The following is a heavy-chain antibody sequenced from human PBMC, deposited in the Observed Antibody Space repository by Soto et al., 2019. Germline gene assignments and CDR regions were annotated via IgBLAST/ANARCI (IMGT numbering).Heavy chain of an antibody. Sequence: LRLSCVASVSTFSDYAMAWVRQAPGKGLEWLSYISGSGTPKFYAESVKGRFTVSRDNAKKSLYLQMDSLRDEDTAVYYCARVRLPYTGSHPDAFDIWGQGTMVTVSS. D-gene: IGHD1-26*01. J-gene: IGHJ3*02. CDR1: VSTFSDYA. V-gene: IGHV3-48*03. CDR3: ARVRLPYTGSHPDAFDI. CDR2: ISGSGTPK.